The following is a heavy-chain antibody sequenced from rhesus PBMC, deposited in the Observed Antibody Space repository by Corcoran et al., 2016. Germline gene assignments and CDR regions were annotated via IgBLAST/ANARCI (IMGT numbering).Heavy chain of an antibody. CDR2: IGG. J-gene: IGHJ6*01. D-gene: IGHD1-26*01. CDR1: GDSIISGLS. Sequence: QVQLKESGPGLVKPSETLSLTCTVSGDSIISGLSWSWFSHPPGKGLEWIGFIGGYYNPSLKSRVTISKDTSKNQFSLNLTSVTAADTAVYYCASGLNYGAPNFGLDSWGQGVVVTVSS. V-gene: IGHV4-127*01. CDR3: ASGLNYGAPNFGLDS.